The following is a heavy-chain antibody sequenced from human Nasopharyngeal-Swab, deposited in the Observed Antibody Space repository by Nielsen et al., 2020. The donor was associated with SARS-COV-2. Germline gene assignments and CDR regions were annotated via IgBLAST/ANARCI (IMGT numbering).Heavy chain of an antibody. CDR2: ISSTTPYI. CDR1: GFTFSGYT. V-gene: IGHV3-21*01. Sequence: GGSLRLSCVASGFTFSGYTMNWVRQAPGKGLEWISSISSTTPYIYYADSVKGRFTISRDNAKNSLYLQMNSLRAEDTAVYYCARGTDDYYDSTPPDYWGQGTLVTVSS. J-gene: IGHJ4*02. CDR3: ARGTDDYYDSTPPDY. D-gene: IGHD3-22*01.